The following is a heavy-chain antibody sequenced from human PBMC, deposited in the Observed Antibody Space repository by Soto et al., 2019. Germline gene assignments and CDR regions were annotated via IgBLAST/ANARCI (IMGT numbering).Heavy chain of an antibody. Sequence: GGSLRLSCAASGFTFSSYSMSWVRQAPGQGLEWISYISSGSESTFNADSVKGRFTISRDNAKNSLYLQMNSLRDEDTAVYYCTRVNSGTYYVFDYWGQGT. D-gene: IGHD1-26*01. V-gene: IGHV3-48*02. CDR1: GFTFSSYS. CDR3: TRVNSGTYYVFDY. J-gene: IGHJ4*02. CDR2: ISSGSEST.